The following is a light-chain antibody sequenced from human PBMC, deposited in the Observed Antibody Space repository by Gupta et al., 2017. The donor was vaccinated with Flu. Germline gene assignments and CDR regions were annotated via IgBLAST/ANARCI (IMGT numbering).Light chain of an antibody. Sequence: QSALPQPAYVSGSPGPPITISCTGTSSDVGSYNLVSWYQQHPGKAPKLMFYEGIKRTAGVATRFSGSKSGNTASLTISGREEVDAADYYACPDAGSSTCVFGCGTKLTVL. V-gene: IGLV2-23*01. CDR3: CPDAGSSTCV. J-gene: IGLJ1*01. CDR1: SSDVGSYNL. CDR2: EGI.